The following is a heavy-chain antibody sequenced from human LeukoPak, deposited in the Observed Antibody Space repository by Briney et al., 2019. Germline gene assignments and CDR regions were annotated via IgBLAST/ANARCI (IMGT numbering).Heavy chain of an antibody. D-gene: IGHD3-9*01. J-gene: IGHJ4*02. CDR1: GFIISNGW. CDR3: AKSPTSDILTGYYGAFDY. Sequence: GGSLRLSCAASGFIISNGWMSWVRQAPGKGLEWVSAISGSGGSTYYADSVKGRFTISRDNSKNTLYLQMNSLRAEDTAVYYCAKSPTSDILTGYYGAFDYWGQGTLVTVSS. V-gene: IGHV3-23*01. CDR2: ISGSGGST.